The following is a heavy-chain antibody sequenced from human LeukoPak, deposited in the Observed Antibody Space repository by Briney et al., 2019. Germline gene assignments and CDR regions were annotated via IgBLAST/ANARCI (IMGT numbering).Heavy chain of an antibody. CDR2: IKEDGSVQ. CDR1: GFTFSIYW. Sequence: GGSLRLSCAASGFTFSIYWMTWVRQAPGKGLEWVANIKEDGSVQYYVDSVEGRLTIPRDNAKNSLYLQMTSLRGEDTAVYYCARVRPGNYFDYWGQGTLVTVSS. CDR3: ARVRPGNYFDY. V-gene: IGHV3-7*01. J-gene: IGHJ4*02. D-gene: IGHD3-10*01.